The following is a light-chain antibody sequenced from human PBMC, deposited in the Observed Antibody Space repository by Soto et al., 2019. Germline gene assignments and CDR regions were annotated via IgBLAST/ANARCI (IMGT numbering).Light chain of an antibody. V-gene: IGKV1-9*01. CDR3: QQLNSYPST. CDR1: QGISSY. CDR2: TAS. J-gene: IGKJ5*01. Sequence: DIQLTQSPSFLSASVGDRVTITCRASQGISSYLAWYQQKPGKAPKLLIYTASTLQSGVPSRFSGSGSGTEFTLTISSLQPEDFATYYCQQLNSYPSTFGQGTRLEFK.